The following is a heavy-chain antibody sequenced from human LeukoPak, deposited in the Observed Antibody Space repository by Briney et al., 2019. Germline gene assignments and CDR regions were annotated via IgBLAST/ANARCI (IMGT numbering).Heavy chain of an antibody. CDR2: ISDYNGHT. CDR3: ARDRYGTGSYDY. V-gene: IGHV1-18*01. CDR1: GYTFTGYG. J-gene: IGHJ4*02. D-gene: IGHD3-10*01. Sequence: GASVKVSCKASGYTFTGYGISWVRQAPGQGLEWMGWISDYNGHTNFAQKLQGRVTMTTDTSTNTAYMELRSLLYDDTAVYYCARDRYGTGSYDYWGQGTLVAVSS.